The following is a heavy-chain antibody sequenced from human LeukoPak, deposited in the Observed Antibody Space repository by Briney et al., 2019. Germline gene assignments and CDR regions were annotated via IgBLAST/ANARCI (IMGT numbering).Heavy chain of an antibody. CDR1: GFTFSSYA. D-gene: IGHD2-2*01. Sequence: SGGSLRLSCAASGFTFSSYATHWVRQAPGKGLEWVAVISYDGSNKYYADSVKGRFTISRDNSKNTLYLQMNSLRAEDTAVYYCARDGAYCSSNSCFLFDYWGQGTLVTVSS. CDR2: ISYDGSNK. CDR3: ARDGAYCSSNSCFLFDY. J-gene: IGHJ4*02. V-gene: IGHV3-30-3*01.